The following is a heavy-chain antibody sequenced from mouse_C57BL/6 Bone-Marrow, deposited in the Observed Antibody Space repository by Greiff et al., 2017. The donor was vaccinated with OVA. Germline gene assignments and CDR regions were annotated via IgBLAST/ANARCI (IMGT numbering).Heavy chain of an antibody. J-gene: IGHJ2*01. CDR1: GYTFTAYE. Sequence: QVQLKESGAELVRPGASVTLSCKASGYTFTAYEMHWVKQKPVHGLEWIGAIDPETGGPPSNQKFKGKAILTADKSSRTAYMELRSLTSEDSAVYYCTRGARSLDYWGQGTTLTVSS. CDR3: TRGARSLDY. V-gene: IGHV1-15*01. D-gene: IGHD3-1*01. CDR2: IDPETGGP.